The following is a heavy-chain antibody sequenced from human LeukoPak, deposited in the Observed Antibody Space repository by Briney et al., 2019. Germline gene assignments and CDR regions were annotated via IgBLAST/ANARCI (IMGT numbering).Heavy chain of an antibody. CDR3: ANPAGLRLYYFDY. D-gene: IGHD5-12*01. CDR1: GFTFSSYG. J-gene: IGHJ4*02. V-gene: IGHV3-30*02. Sequence: GGSLRLPCAASGFTFSSYGMHWVRQAPGKGLEWVAFIRYDGSNKYYADSVKGRFTISRDNSKNTLYLQMNSLRAEDTAVYYCANPAGLRLYYFDYWGQGTLVTVSS. CDR2: IRYDGSNK.